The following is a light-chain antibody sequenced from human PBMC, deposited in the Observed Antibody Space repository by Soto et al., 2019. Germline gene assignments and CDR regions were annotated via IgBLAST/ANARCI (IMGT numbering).Light chain of an antibody. CDR1: SSNIGNNY. CDR3: GTWDNSLGAPAV. J-gene: IGLJ2*01. CDR2: ENN. V-gene: IGLV1-51*02. Sequence: QSVLTQPPSVSAAPGQKVTISCSGSSSNIGNNYVSWYQQLPGTAPKLLIYENNRRPSGIPNRFSGSKSGTSASLGITGLQTGDEADYYCGTWDNSLGAPAVFGGGTKLTGL.